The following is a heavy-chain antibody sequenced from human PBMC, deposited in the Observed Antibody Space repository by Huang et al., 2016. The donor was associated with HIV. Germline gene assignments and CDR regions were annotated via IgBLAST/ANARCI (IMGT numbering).Heavy chain of an antibody. CDR2: ISYDGRNK. D-gene: IGHD3-22*01. V-gene: IGHV3-30*18. CDR1: GFFFGSYA. Sequence: QVQLVESGGGDVQPGRSLRLSCAASGFFFGSYAMHWVRQAAVKGLVLVEFISYDGRNKHYVESVKVRFTISRDNPKNTLYLQMNSLTTEDTAVYYCAKLAYDSSGSHTTLDYWGQGTLVTVSS. CDR3: AKLAYDSSGSHTTLDY. J-gene: IGHJ4*02.